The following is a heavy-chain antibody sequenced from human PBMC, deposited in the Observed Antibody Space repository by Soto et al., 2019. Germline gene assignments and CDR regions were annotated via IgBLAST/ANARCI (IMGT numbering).Heavy chain of an antibody. CDR1: GFSFGDYA. CDR3: TRGIVSYYGSGTYYGYYFDY. Sequence: PGGSLRLSCTASGFSFGDYAMSWVRQAPGKGLEWVGFIRNKAYGGTTEYAASVKGRFTISRDDSKSIAYLQMNSLKTEDTAVYYCTRGIVSYYGSGTYYGYYFDYWGQGTLVTVSS. D-gene: IGHD3-10*01. CDR2: IRNKAYGGTT. V-gene: IGHV3-49*04. J-gene: IGHJ4*02.